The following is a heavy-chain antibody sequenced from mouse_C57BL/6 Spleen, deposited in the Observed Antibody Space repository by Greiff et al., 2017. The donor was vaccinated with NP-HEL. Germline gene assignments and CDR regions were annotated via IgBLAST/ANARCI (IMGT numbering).Heavy chain of an antibody. J-gene: IGHJ4*01. D-gene: IGHD4-1*01. CDR2: ISDGGSYT. CDR3: ARDGKDAMDY. CDR1: GFTFSSYA. V-gene: IGHV5-4*01. Sequence: EVKLVESGGGLVKPGGSLKLSCAASGFTFSSYAMSWVRQTPEKRLEWVATISDGGSYTYYPDNVTGRFTISRDNAKNNLYLQMSQLKSEDTAMYYCARDGKDAMDYWGQGTSVTVSS.